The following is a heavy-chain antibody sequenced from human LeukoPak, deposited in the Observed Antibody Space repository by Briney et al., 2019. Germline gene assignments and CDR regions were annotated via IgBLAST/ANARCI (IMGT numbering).Heavy chain of an antibody. V-gene: IGHV1-2*02. CDR1: GYTFTGYY. D-gene: IGHD6-19*01. CDR3: ARAEYSSGWYFDY. Sequence: ASVKVSCKASGYTFTGYYMHWVRQAPGQGLEWMGWINPNSGGTNYAQKLQGRVTMTRDTSISTAYMELSRLRSDDTAVYYCARAEYSSGWYFDYWGQGTLVTVSS. CDR2: INPNSGGT. J-gene: IGHJ4*02.